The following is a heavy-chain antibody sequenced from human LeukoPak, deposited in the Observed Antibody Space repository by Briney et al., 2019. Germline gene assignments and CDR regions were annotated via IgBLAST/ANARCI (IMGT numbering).Heavy chain of an antibody. CDR1: GGTFSSYA. V-gene: IGHV1-69*05. D-gene: IGHD2-2*01. J-gene: IGHJ5*02. CDR3: ARDIIPANTNWFDP. CDR2: IIPIFGTA. Sequence: SVKVSCKASGGTFSSYAISWVRQAPGQGLEWMGGIIPIFGTANYAQKFQGRVTITTDESTSTAYMELSGLRSEDTAVYYCARDIIPANTNWFDPWGQGTLVTVSS.